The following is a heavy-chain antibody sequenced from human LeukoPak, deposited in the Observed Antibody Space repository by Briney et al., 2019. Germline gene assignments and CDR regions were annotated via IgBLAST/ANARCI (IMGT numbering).Heavy chain of an antibody. CDR1: GGSISDYY. D-gene: IGHD3-10*01. V-gene: IGHV4-59*01. CDR3: AREYYYDSGSYYDF. CDR2: IYSSGST. Sequence: SVTLSLTCTVSGGSISDYYWSWIRQPPGKGLEWMGYIYSSGSTIFNPSLKSRVTMSVDTYKNQFSLKLSSVTAADTAVYYCAREYYYDSGSYYDFWGQGTLVTVSS. J-gene: IGHJ4*02.